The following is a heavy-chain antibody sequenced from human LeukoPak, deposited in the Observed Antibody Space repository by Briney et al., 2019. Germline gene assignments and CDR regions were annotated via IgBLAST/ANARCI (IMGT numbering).Heavy chain of an antibody. CDR2: IYPGDSDT. Sequence: GESLKISCTCSGYSCTNYWIGWVRQPPGERQELMGIIYPGDSDTRYSPSFHRQVTISADKSISTAYLQWSSLKASDTAMYYCASLRGMDVWGQGTTVTVSS. CDR3: ASLRGMDV. CDR1: GYSCTNYW. V-gene: IGHV5-51*01. J-gene: IGHJ6*02.